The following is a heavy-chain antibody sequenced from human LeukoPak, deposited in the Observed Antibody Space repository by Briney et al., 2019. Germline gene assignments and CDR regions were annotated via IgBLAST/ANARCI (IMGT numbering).Heavy chain of an antibody. CDR1: GYTFTSYG. D-gene: IGHD5-18*01. J-gene: IGHJ6*02. CDR2: INPSGGST. Sequence: GASVKVSCKASGYTFTSYGISWVRQAPGQGLEWMGIINPSGGSTSYAQKFQGRVTMTRDTSTSTVYMELSSLRSEDTAVYYCARGGYSYGLSYYYYGMDVWGQGTTVTVSS. CDR3: ARGGYSYGLSYYYYGMDV. V-gene: IGHV1-46*01.